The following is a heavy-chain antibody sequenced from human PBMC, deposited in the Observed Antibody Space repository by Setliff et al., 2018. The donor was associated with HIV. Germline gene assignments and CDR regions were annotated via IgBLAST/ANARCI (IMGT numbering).Heavy chain of an antibody. V-gene: IGHV4-39*07. Sequence: PSQTLSLTCTVSGGSISSGSYYWSWIRQPPGKGLEWIGEINHSGSTNYNPSLKSRVTISVDTYKNQCSLKVTSVTAADTAVYYCASCIFGEYARYFDLWGRGTLVTVSS. CDR2: INHSGST. CDR1: GGSISSGSYY. CDR3: ASCIFGEYARYFDL. J-gene: IGHJ2*01. D-gene: IGHD4-17*01.